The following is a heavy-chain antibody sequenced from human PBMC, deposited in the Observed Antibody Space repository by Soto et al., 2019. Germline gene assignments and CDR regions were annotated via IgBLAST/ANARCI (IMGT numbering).Heavy chain of an antibody. Sequence: EVHMVESGGGLVQPGGSLRLSCAASGFSFSTYWMYWVRQAPGKGLEWVANVNEDGTEKNYVDSVKGRFTVSRDNAKNSLYLQMNSVRAEDTAVYYCRHTWVGGQGTLVTVSS. CDR1: GFSFSTYW. CDR2: VNEDGTEK. D-gene: IGHD1-26*01. CDR3: RHTWV. J-gene: IGHJ4*02. V-gene: IGHV3-7*01.